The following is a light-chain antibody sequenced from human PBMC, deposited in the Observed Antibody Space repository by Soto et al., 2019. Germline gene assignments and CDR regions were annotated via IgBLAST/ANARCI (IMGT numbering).Light chain of an antibody. CDR1: HSLLDSDDGNTY. Sequence: DIVMTQTPLSLTVTPGEPASISCRSSHSLLDSDDGNTYLDWYLQKPGQSPQLLIYTVSYRASGVPDRFSGSGSGTDFTLKISRVEAEDVGVYYCMQRIEFPLTFGGGTKVEIK. CDR3: MQRIEFPLT. CDR2: TVS. J-gene: IGKJ4*01. V-gene: IGKV2-40*01.